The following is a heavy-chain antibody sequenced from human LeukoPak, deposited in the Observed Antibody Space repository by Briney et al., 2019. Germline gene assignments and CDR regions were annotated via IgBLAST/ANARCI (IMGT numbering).Heavy chain of an antibody. CDR2: ISSSSSYI. J-gene: IGHJ5*02. Sequence: GGSLRLSCAASGFTFSSYSMNWVRQAPGKGLEWVSSISSSSSYIYYADSVKGRFTISRDNAKNSLYLQMNSLRAEDTAVYYCARVTVTTYWFDPWGQGTLVTVSS. D-gene: IGHD4-11*01. CDR1: GFTFSSYS. CDR3: ARVTVTTYWFDP. V-gene: IGHV3-21*01.